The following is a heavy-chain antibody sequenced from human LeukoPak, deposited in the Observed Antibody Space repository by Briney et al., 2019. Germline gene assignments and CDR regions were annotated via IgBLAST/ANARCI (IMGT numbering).Heavy chain of an antibody. V-gene: IGHV3-30*02. Sequence: GGSLRLSCAASGFTFSHHGMHWVRQAPGKGLEWMAFIENDGGNKNVADSVRGRFTVSRDNSKNTLYLQMDSLRVEDTALYYCAKDLHSSSSCYWGQGALVTVSS. CDR2: IENDGGNK. CDR1: GFTFSHHG. D-gene: IGHD6-6*01. CDR3: AKDLHSSSSCY. J-gene: IGHJ4*02.